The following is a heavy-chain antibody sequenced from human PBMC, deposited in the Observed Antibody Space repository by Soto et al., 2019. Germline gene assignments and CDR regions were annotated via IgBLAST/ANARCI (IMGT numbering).Heavy chain of an antibody. D-gene: IGHD1-20*01. V-gene: IGHV5-51*01. CDR1: GYSFTSYW. Sequence: PGESLKISCKGSGYSFTSYWIGWVRQMPGKGLEWMGIIYPGDSDTRYSPSFQGQVTISADKSISTAYLQWSSLKASDTAMYYCARHNWNDDYFFYGMAIWDKDTLVTVYS. J-gene: IGHJ6*04. CDR3: ARHNWNDDYFFYGMAI. CDR2: IYPGDSDT.